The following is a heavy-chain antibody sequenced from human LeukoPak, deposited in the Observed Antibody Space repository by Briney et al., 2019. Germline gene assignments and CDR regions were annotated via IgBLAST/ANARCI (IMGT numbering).Heavy chain of an antibody. CDR3: ARERASGSYPFDY. Sequence: PGGSLRLSCAASGFTVSSNYMSWVRQAPGKGLEWVSVIYSGGSTYYADSVKGRFTISRDNSKNTLYLQMNSLRAEDTAVYYCARERASGSYPFDYWGQGTLVTVSS. D-gene: IGHD1-26*01. CDR2: IYSGGST. J-gene: IGHJ4*02. CDR1: GFTVSSNY. V-gene: IGHV3-66*01.